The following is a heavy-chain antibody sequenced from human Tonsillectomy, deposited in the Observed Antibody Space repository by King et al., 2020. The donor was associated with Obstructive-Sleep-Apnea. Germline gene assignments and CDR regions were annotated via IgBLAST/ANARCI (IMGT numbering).Heavy chain of an antibody. J-gene: IGHJ4*02. CDR2: IHYSGGA. CDR3: AREGGGGVDY. V-gene: IGHV4-59*11. CDR1: GGSITSHH. D-gene: IGHD3-16*01. Sequence: VQRQESGPGRVKPSETLARTFTVSGGSITSHHWSWFRQPPGKGLEWIGYIHYSGGADYSPSLTSRVSMSADTSKNHLALKLTSVTVADTAVYYCAREGGGGVDYWGQGILVTVSS.